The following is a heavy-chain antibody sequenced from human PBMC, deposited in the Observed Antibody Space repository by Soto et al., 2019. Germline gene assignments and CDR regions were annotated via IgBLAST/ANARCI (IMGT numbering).Heavy chain of an antibody. J-gene: IGHJ6*02. CDR1: GFTFSSYG. Sequence: PGGSLRLSCAASGFTFSSYGMHWVRQAPGKGLEWVAVISYDGSNKYYADSVKGRFTISRDNSKNTLYLQMKSLRAEDTAVYYCEKVRNDYGDYSQYYYYGMDVWGQGTTVTGSS. D-gene: IGHD4-17*01. V-gene: IGHV3-30*18. CDR3: EKVRNDYGDYSQYYYYGMDV. CDR2: ISYDGSNK.